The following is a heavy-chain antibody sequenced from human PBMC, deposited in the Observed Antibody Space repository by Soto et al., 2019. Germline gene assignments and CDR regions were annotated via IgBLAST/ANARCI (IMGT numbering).Heavy chain of an antibody. Sequence: QVQLQESGPGLVKPSQTLSLTCTVSGGSISSGGYYWSWIRQHPGKGLEWIGYIYYSGSTYYNPSLKSRVTISVDTSKNRFSLKLSSVTAADTAVYYCARRETYDYTMRVGWFDPWGQGTLVTVSS. J-gene: IGHJ5*02. CDR2: IYYSGST. CDR3: ARRETYDYTMRVGWFDP. CDR1: GGSISSGGYY. V-gene: IGHV4-31*03. D-gene: IGHD4-4*01.